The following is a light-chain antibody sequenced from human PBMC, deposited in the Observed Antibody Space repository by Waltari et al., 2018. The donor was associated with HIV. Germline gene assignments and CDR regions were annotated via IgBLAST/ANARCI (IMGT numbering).Light chain of an antibody. CDR3: TSYISGTTPV. V-gene: IGLV2-14*01. CDR2: EVT. CDR1: ALNDYDY. J-gene: IGLJ2*01. Sequence: QSALTQPASVSGSPGQSITISCALNDYDYVSWYQRHPGKAPKVIIYEVTNRPPGLSNRFSGSKSGNTATLTISGLQPEDEADYFCTSYISGTTPVFGRGTRVTVL.